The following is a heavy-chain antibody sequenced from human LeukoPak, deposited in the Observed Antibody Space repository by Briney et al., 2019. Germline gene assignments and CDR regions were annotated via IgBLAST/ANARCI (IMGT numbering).Heavy chain of an antibody. CDR2: IYYSGST. Sequence: SETLSLTCTVSGGSISSSSYYWGWIRQPPGKGLEWIGSIYYSGSTYYNPSLKSRVTISVDTSKNQFSLKLSSVTAADTAVYYCARDFRITMIVVVISSFFDYWGQGTLVTVSS. D-gene: IGHD3-22*01. CDR3: ARDFRITMIVVVISSFFDY. J-gene: IGHJ4*02. V-gene: IGHV4-39*07. CDR1: GGSISSSSYY.